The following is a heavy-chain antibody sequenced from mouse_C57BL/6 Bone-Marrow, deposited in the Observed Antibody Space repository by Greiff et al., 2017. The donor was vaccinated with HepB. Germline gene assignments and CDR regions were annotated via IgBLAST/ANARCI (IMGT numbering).Heavy chain of an antibody. V-gene: IGHV1-19*01. Sequence: VQLQQSGPVLVKPGASVKMSCKASGYTFTDYYMNWVKQSHGKSLEWIGVINPYNGGTSYNQKFKGKATLTVDKSSSTSYMELNSLTSEDSAVYYCARRGYRGYYAMDYWGQGTSVTVAS. CDR1: GYTFTDYY. J-gene: IGHJ4*01. CDR2: INPYNGGT. D-gene: IGHD2-14*01. CDR3: ARRGYRGYYAMDY.